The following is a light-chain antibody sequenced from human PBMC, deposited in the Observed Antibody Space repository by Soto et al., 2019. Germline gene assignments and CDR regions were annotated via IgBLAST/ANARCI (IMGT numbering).Light chain of an antibody. Sequence: QSVLTQPASVSGSPGQSITISCTGTSSDVGAYDYVSWYQQHPDKAPKLMIYEVSNRPSGVSNRFSGSKSVNTATLTISGLLTEDEADYCCSSYTSSSTRVFGTGTKVTVL. V-gene: IGLV2-14*03. CDR2: EVS. CDR3: SSYTSSSTRV. J-gene: IGLJ1*01. CDR1: SSDVGAYDY.